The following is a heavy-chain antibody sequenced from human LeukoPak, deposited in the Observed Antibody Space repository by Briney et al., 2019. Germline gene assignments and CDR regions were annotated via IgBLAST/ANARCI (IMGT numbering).Heavy chain of an antibody. CDR2: IIPIFGTA. D-gene: IGHD1-26*01. V-gene: IGHV1-69*13. CDR3: AKRASGSYAPFDY. J-gene: IGHJ4*02. Sequence: SVKVSCKASGGTFSSYAISWVQQAPGQGLEWMGGIIPIFGTANYAQKFQGRVTITADESASTAYMELSSLRSEDTAVYYCAKRASGSYAPFDYWGQGTLVTVSS. CDR1: GGTFSSYA.